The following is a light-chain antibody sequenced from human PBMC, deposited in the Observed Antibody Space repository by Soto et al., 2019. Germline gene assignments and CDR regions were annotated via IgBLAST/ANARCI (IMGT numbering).Light chain of an antibody. Sequence: QSVLTQPPSVSGAPGQRVTISCTGNSSNIGAGYDVHWYQQLPGKAPKLLIFGNSHRPSGVPDRFFGSKSGTSASLAITGLQAEDEAEYFCQSYDSSLTVVFGGGTQLTVL. CDR1: SSNIGAGYD. V-gene: IGLV1-40*01. J-gene: IGLJ7*01. CDR2: GNS. CDR3: QSYDSSLTVV.